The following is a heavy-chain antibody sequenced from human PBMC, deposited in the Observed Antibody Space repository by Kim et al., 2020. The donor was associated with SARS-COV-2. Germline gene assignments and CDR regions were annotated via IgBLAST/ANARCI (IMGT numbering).Heavy chain of an antibody. V-gene: IGHV3-7*01. CDR3: ARGIAARPFYYYYGMDV. J-gene: IGHJ6*02. D-gene: IGHD6-6*01. Sequence: GGSLRLSCAASGFTFSSYWMSWVRQAPGKGLEWVDNIKQDGSEKYYVDSVKGRFTISRDNAKNSLYLQMNSLRAEDTAVYYCARGIAARPFYYYYGMDVWGQGTTVTVS. CDR2: IKQDGSEK. CDR1: GFTFSSYW.